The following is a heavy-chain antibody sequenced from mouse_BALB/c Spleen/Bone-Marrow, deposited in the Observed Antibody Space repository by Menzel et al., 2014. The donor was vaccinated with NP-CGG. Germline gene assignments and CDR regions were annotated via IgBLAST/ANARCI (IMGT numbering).Heavy chain of an antibody. CDR2: IYPGNSDT. CDR1: GYTFTSYW. Sequence: SGSMPARPGASVKMSCKASGYTFTSYWMHWVKQRPGQDLEWIGAIYPGNSDTSYSQKFKGKAKLTAVTSTSTAYMELSSLTNEDSAVYYCTSDYDDYWGQGTTLTVSS. J-gene: IGHJ2*01. V-gene: IGHV1-5*01. D-gene: IGHD2-4*01. CDR3: TSDYDDY.